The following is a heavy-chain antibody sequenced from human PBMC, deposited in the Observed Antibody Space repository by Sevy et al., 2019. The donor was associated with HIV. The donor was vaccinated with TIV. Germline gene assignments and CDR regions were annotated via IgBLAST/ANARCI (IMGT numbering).Heavy chain of an antibody. V-gene: IGHV4-30-2*01. CDR1: GGSIGSDNYS. CDR2: IYHTGST. CDR3: ARGYSSSSFYYYYGMDV. D-gene: IGHD6-6*01. Sequence: SETLSLTCAVSGGSIGSDNYSWSWIRQPPGKGLEWIGYIYHTGSTYYNPSLKSRVTISVDRSKNQFSLKLSSVTAADTAVYYCARGYSSSSFYYYYGMDVWGQGTTVTVSS. J-gene: IGHJ6*02.